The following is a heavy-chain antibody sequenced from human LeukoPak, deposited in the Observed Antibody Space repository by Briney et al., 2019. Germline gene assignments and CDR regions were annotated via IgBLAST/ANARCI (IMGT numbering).Heavy chain of an antibody. D-gene: IGHD2-15*01. CDR2: IRYDGSSK. CDR3: ARVSCSGGSCYWGYYYGMDV. V-gene: IGHV3-30*02. J-gene: IGHJ6*02. Sequence: GGSLRLSCAASGFTFSSYGMHWVRQAPGKGLEWVAFIRYDGSSKYYADSVRGRFTISRDDSRDTLYLQMNGLRAEDTAVYYCARVSCSGGSCYWGYYYGMDVWGQGTTVTVSS. CDR1: GFTFSSYG.